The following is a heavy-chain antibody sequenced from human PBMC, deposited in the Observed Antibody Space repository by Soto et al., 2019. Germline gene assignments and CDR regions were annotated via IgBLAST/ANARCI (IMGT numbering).Heavy chain of an antibody. D-gene: IGHD4-17*01. Sequence: ASVKVSCKASGFTFTSSAMQWVRQARGQRLEWIGWIVVGSGNTNYAQKFQERVTITRDMSTSTAYMELSSLRSEDTAVYYCAAVTPYGGGWFDPWGQGTLVTVSS. CDR2: IVVGSGNT. CDR3: AAVTPYGGGWFDP. V-gene: IGHV1-58*02. CDR1: GFTFTSSA. J-gene: IGHJ5*02.